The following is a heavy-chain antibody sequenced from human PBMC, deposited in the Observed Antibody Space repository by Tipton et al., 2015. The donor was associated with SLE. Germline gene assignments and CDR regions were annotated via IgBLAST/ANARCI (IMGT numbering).Heavy chain of an antibody. Sequence: QSGAEVKKPGSSVTVSCKASGGTFSSYAISWVRQAPGQGLEWMGGIIPIFGTANYAQKFQGRVTITADESTSTAYMERSSLRSEGRAVYYCARDLAAGGLGYFDLWGRGPWVPVSS. CDR3: ARDLAAGGLGYFDL. CDR1: GGTFSSYA. D-gene: IGHD6-13*01. CDR2: IIPIFGTA. J-gene: IGHJ2*01. V-gene: IGHV1-69*01.